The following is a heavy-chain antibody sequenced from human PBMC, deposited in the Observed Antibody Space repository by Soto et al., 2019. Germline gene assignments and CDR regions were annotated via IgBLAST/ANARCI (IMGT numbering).Heavy chain of an antibody. CDR1: GYTFTSYD. D-gene: IGHD3-22*01. CDR2: MNPNSGNT. J-gene: IGHJ5*02. V-gene: IGHV1-8*01. Sequence: ASVKVSCKASGYTFTSYDINWVRQATGQGLEWMGWMNPNSGNTGYAQKFQGRVTMTRNTSISTAYMELSSLRSEDTAVCYCARGLGNTYYYDSSGYYYLNWFDPWGQGTLVTVSS. CDR3: ARGLGNTYYYDSSGYYYLNWFDP.